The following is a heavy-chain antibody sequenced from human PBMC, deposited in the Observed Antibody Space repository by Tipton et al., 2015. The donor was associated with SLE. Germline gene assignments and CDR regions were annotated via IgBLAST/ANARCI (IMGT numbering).Heavy chain of an antibody. Sequence: SLRLSCAASGFIFSGYGMHWVRQAPGKGLEWVSAISGSGGSTYYADSVKGRFTISRDNSKNTLYLQMNSLRAEDTAVYYCANDPYSSSWGDDYWGQGTLVTVSS. D-gene: IGHD6-13*01. J-gene: IGHJ4*02. CDR2: ISGSGGST. CDR1: GFIFSGYG. V-gene: IGHV3-23*01. CDR3: ANDPYSSSWGDDY.